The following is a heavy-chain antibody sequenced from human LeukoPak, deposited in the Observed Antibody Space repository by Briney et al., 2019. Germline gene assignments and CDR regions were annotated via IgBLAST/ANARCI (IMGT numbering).Heavy chain of an antibody. CDR3: ARQGTRYCSGGSCYCDY. CDR1: GYTFTNYG. D-gene: IGHD2-15*01. J-gene: IGHJ4*02. CDR2: ISTYTGNT. Sequence: GASVKLSCTAAGYTFTNYGVSWVRQAPGQGLEWLGWISTYTGNTNYAQKLQGRVTMTTDTSTSTGYMELRSLRSDDTAVYFCARQGTRYCSGGSCYCDYWGQGTLVTVSS. V-gene: IGHV1-18*04.